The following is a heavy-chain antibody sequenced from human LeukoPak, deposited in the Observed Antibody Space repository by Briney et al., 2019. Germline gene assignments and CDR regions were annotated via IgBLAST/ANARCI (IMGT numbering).Heavy chain of an antibody. CDR3: ARGKYYFDY. CDR1: VDSIRGYY. V-gene: IGHV4-59*01. Sequence: SETLSLTCTLSVDSIRGYYWSWIRQPPGKGLEWIGYMYYSGNTNYNPSLKSRLTTSLDTSKNQFSLKLSSVTAADTAVYYCARGKYYFDYWGQGTLVTVSS. CDR2: MYYSGNT. J-gene: IGHJ4*02.